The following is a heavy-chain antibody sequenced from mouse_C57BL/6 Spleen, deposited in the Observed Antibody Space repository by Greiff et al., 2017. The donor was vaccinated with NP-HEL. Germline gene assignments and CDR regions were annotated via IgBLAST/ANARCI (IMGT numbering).Heavy chain of an antibody. CDR3: ARYYSNYVDY. CDR1: GYAFSSSW. CDR2: IYPGDGDT. Sequence: QVQLQQSGPELVKPGASVKISCKASGYAFSSSWMNWVKQRPGKGLEWIGRIYPGDGDTNYNGKFKGKATLTADKSSSTAYMQLSSLTSEDSAVYFCARYYSNYVDYWGKGTTLTVSS. J-gene: IGHJ2*01. D-gene: IGHD2-5*01. V-gene: IGHV1-82*01.